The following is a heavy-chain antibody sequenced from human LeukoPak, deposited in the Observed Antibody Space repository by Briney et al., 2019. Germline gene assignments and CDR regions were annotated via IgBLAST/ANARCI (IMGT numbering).Heavy chain of an antibody. CDR2: IYYSGST. V-gene: IGHV4-39*07. CDR1: GGSISSSSYY. CDR3: ARGTDYDSSGYAIDY. Sequence: SETLSLTCTVSGGSISSSSYYWGWIRQPPGKGLEWIGSIYYSGSTYYNPSLKSRVTISVDTSKNQFSLKLSSVTAADTAVYYCARGTDYDSSGYAIDYWGQGTLVTVPS. D-gene: IGHD3-22*01. J-gene: IGHJ4*02.